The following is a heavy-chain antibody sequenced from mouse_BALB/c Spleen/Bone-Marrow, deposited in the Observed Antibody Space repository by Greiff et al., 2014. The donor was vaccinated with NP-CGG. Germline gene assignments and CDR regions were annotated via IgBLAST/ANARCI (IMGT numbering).Heavy chain of an antibody. CDR1: GYAFSSYW. V-gene: IGHV1-80*01. CDR3: ARGVLVDY. Sequence: VQLVESGAELVRPGSSVKISCKASGYAFSSYWMNWVKQRPGQGLEWIGQIYPGDGDTNYNGKFKGKATLTADKSSSTAYMQLSSLTSEDSAVYFCARGVLVDYWGQGTSVTVSS. J-gene: IGHJ4*01. CDR2: IYPGDGDT.